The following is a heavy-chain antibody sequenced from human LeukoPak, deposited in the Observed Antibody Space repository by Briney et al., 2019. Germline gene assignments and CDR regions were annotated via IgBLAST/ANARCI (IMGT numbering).Heavy chain of an antibody. CDR1: GFTFSSNA. CDR3: AKVDGREWPGAHAFDI. CDR2: ISGSGDGT. D-gene: IGHD3-3*01. J-gene: IGHJ3*02. Sequence: GGSLRLSCGVSGFTFSSNAMTWVRQAPGKGLEWVSAISGSGDGTYYVDSVEGRFTISRDNSKNTLYLQMNSLRAEDTAVYYCAKVDGREWPGAHAFDIWGQGTVVTVSS. V-gene: IGHV3-23*01.